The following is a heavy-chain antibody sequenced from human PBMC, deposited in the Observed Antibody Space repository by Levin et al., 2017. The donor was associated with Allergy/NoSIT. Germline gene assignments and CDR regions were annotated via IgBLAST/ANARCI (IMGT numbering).Heavy chain of an antibody. CDR2: IKQDGSEK. D-gene: IGHD6-13*01. CDR1: GFTFSNSW. V-gene: IGHV3-7*01. J-gene: IGHJ4*02. Sequence: QTGGSLRLSCEVSGFTFSNSWMSWVRQAPGKGLEWVANIKQDGSEKYYVDSVKGRFTISRDNAKSSLLLQMNSLRVEDTAIYYCARDRRWSSSGGTFFDYWGQGTLVTVSS. CDR3: ARDRRWSSSGGTFFDY.